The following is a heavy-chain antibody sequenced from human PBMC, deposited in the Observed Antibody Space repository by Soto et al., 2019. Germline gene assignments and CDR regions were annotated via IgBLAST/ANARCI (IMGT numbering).Heavy chain of an antibody. D-gene: IGHD3-22*01. CDR3: ARGDSRGYYPGHFDY. J-gene: IGHJ4*02. CDR1: GFSFRNYV. Sequence: PGGSLRLSCAASGFSFRNYVMTWVRQAPGKGLEWVSLITASDGRVYYADYVKGRFTISRDNSNNTLYLQMNGLRVEDTAVYYCARGDSRGYYPGHFDYWGQGTLVTVSS. V-gene: IGHV3-23*01. CDR2: ITASDGRV.